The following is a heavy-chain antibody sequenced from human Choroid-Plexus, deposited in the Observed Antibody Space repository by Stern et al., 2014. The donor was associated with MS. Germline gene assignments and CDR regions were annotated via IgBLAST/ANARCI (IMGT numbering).Heavy chain of an antibody. J-gene: IGHJ4*02. CDR1: GFTLSDHY. CDR3: VRVSGSSGSDF. Sequence: EVQLVESGGGLVQPGGSLRFSCVASGFTLSDHYMDWVRQAPGKGLEWVGRIRNKANSYTTQYAASVKGRFVISRDDSKNSLYLQMNSLKSEDTAVYYCVRVSGSSGSDFWGQGTLVSVSS. V-gene: IGHV3-72*01. CDR2: IRNKANSYTT. D-gene: IGHD6-19*01.